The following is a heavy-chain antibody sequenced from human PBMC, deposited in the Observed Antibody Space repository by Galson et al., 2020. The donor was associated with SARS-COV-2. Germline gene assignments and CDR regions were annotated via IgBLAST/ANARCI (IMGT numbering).Heavy chain of an antibody. V-gene: IGHV4-31*03. CDR1: GGSISSGGYY. Sequence: SETLSLTCTVSGGSISSGGYYWSWIRQHPGKGLEWIGYIYYSGSTYYNPSLKSRVTISVDTSKNQFSLKLSSVTAADTAVYYCAASRYNWNYVGFSYYYYGMDVWGQGTTVTVAS. CDR2: IYYSGST. J-gene: IGHJ6*02. D-gene: IGHD1-7*01. CDR3: AASRYNWNYVGFSYYYYGMDV.